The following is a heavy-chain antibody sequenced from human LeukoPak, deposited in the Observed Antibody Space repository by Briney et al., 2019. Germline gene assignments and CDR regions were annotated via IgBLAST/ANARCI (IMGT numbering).Heavy chain of an antibody. V-gene: IGHV3-48*03. CDR2: ISSSGSTI. Sequence: GGSLRLSCAASGFTFSSYEMNWVRQAPGKGLEWVSYISSSGSTIYYADSVKGRFTISRDNAKNSLYLQMNSLRAEDTAFYYCAKEGLGILAGYWNSFDYWGQGTLVTASS. CDR1: GFTFSSYE. D-gene: IGHD3-9*01. J-gene: IGHJ4*02. CDR3: AKEGLGILAGYWNSFDY.